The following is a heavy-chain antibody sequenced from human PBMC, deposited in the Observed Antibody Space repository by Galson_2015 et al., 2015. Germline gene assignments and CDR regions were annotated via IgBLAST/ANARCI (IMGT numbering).Heavy chain of an antibody. J-gene: IGHJ3*02. D-gene: IGHD4-17*01. Sequence: SVKVSCKASGYTLTSYYMHWVRQAPGQGLEWMGLINPSGGSTSYAQKFQGRVTMTRDTSTSTVYMELSSLRSEDTAVYYCASPTAGDYNTFDIWGKGTTVPVSS. CDR1: GYTLTSYY. CDR2: INPSGGST. V-gene: IGHV1-46*01. CDR3: ASPTAGDYNTFDI.